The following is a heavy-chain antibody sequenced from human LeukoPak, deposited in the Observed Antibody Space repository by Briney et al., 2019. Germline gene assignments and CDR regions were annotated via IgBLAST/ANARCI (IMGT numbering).Heavy chain of an antibody. CDR2: ISFDGSNK. V-gene: IGHV3-30*04. D-gene: IGHD3-10*01. Sequence: GGSLRLSCAASGFTFSTYAIHWVRQAPGKGLEWLTIISFDGSNKYYADSVKGRFTISRDNPKNTLYLQMNALRAEDTAVYFCAKRGVVIRVILVGFHKEAYYFDSWGQGALVTLSS. CDR1: GFTFSTYA. J-gene: IGHJ4*02. CDR3: AKRGVVIRVILVGFHKEAYYFDS.